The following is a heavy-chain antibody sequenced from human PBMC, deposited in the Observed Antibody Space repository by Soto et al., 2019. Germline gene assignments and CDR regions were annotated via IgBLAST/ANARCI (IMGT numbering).Heavy chain of an antibody. Sequence: PGGSLRLSCAASGFTFDDYAMHWVRQAPGKGLEWVSGISWNSGSIGYADSVKGRFTISRDNAKNSLYLQMNSLRAEDTALYYCAKDKTPGPSDWFDPWGQGTLVTVSS. J-gene: IGHJ5*02. V-gene: IGHV3-9*01. CDR1: GFTFDDYA. CDR3: AKDKTPGPSDWFDP. CDR2: ISWNSGSI. D-gene: IGHD3-3*01.